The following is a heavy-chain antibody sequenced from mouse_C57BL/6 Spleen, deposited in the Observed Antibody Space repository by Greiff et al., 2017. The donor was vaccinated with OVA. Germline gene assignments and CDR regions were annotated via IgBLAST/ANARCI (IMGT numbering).Heavy chain of an antibody. CDR1: GFTFSDYY. V-gene: IGHV5-12*01. CDR2: ISNGGGST. CDR3: ARHPSYGYYFDY. Sequence: EVQGVESGGGLVQPGGSLKLSCAASGFTFSDYYMYWVRQTPEKRLEWVAYISNGGGSTYYPDTVKGRFTISRDNAKNTLYLQMSRLKSEDTAMYYCARHPSYGYYFDYWGQGTTLTVSS. D-gene: IGHD2-2*01. J-gene: IGHJ2*01.